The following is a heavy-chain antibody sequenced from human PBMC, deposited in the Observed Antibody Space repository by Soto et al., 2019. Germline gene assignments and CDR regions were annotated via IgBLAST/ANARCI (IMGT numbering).Heavy chain of an antibody. CDR3: QRAHEVAARSFGFDY. CDR1: GGAISSSSYY. Sequence: PSETLSLTCTVSGGAISSSSYYWGWIRQPPGKGLEWIGSIYYSGSTYYNPSLKSRVTISVDTSKNQFSLKLSSVTAADTAVYSCQRAHEVAARSFGFDYWRQGRLVNVSS. CDR2: IYYSGST. V-gene: IGHV4-39*01. D-gene: IGHD3-16*01. J-gene: IGHJ4*02.